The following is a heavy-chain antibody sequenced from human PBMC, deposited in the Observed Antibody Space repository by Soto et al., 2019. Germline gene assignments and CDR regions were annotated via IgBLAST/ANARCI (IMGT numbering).Heavy chain of an antibody. CDR2: INPNSGGT. V-gene: IGHV1-2*02. D-gene: IGHD1-26*01. CDR3: ASPSYSGSYYDFDY. CDR1: GYTFTGYY. Sequence: GAAPKVSCKAPGYTFTGYYMHWVRQAPGQGLEWMGWINPNSGGTNYAQKFQGRVTMTRDTSISTAYMELSRLKSDDTAVYYCASPSYSGSYYDFDYWGQGTLVTVSS. J-gene: IGHJ4*02.